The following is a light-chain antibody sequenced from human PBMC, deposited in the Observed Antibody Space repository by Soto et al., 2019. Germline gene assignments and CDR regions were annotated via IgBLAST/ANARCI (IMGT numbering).Light chain of an antibody. CDR1: QSVFSS. CDR3: HQRSNWPLT. Sequence: EIVLTQSPVTLSLSPGERATLSCRASQSVFSSLAWYQQKPGQAPRLLIYDASTRATAIPAWFRGSGSGTDFTLTISSLEPEDFAVYYCHQRSNWPLTFGGGTKVEIK. CDR2: DAS. J-gene: IGKJ4*01. V-gene: IGKV3-11*01.